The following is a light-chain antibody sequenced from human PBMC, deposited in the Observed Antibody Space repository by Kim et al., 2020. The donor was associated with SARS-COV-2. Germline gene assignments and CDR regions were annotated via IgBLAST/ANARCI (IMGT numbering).Light chain of an antibody. J-gene: IGKJ1*01. CDR1: QDISNY. Sequence: ADVGDRVTSNGRASQDISNYLAWFQLKPGKAHKHLIYAASALQPGVPSRFSGSGSGTDFTLTVTSLQPEDVATYYCQKCDSAPWTFGQGTKVDIK. CDR2: AAS. V-gene: IGKV1-27*01. CDR3: QKCDSAPWT.